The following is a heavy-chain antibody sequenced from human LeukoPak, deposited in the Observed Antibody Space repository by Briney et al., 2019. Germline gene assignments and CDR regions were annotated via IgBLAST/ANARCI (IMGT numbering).Heavy chain of an antibody. Sequence: GRSLRLSCAASGFTFSSYGMHWVRQAPGKGLEWVAVIWYDGSNKYYADSVKGRFTISRDNSKNTLYLQMNSLRAEDTAVYYCARDRYSGYDFYFDYWGQGSLVTVSS. V-gene: IGHV3-33*01. CDR2: IWYDGSNK. CDR1: GFTFSSYG. CDR3: ARDRYSGYDFYFDY. J-gene: IGHJ4*02. D-gene: IGHD5-12*01.